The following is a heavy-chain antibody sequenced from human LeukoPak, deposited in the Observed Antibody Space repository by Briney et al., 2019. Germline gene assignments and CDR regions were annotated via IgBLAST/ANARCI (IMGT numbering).Heavy chain of an antibody. Sequence: KPSETLSLTCTVSGGSISSYYWSWIRQPPGKGLEWIGYIYYSGSTNYNPSLKSRVTISVDTSKNQFSLKLSSVTAADTAVYYCASGPYGSGSFPYYYYGMDVWGQGTTVTVSS. V-gene: IGHV4-59*01. CDR2: IYYSGST. D-gene: IGHD3-10*01. J-gene: IGHJ6*02. CDR3: ASGPYGSGSFPYYYYGMDV. CDR1: GGSISSYY.